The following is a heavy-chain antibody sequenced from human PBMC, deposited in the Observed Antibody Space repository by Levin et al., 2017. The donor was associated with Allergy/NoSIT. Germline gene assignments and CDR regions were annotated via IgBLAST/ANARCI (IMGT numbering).Heavy chain of an antibody. CDR3: ARDQSGYESDYYYYING. Sequence: SETLSLTCTVSGGSISGNYWSWIRQPPGKGLEWIGYIYSTGSTNYNPSLKSRLTISVDMSKNQFSLNLSSVTAADTAAYYCARDQSGYESDYYYYINGWRKGTTVTVSS. J-gene: IGHJ6*03. V-gene: IGHV4-59*01. CDR1: GGSISGNY. CDR2: IYSTGST. D-gene: IGHD5-12*01.